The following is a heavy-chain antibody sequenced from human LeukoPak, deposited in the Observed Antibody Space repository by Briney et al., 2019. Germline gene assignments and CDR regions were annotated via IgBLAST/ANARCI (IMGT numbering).Heavy chain of an antibody. Sequence: GGSLRLSCAASGFTFSSYSMNWVRQAPGKGLEWVSSISSSSSYIYYADSVKGRFTISRDNAKNSLYLQMNSLRAEDTAVYYCATRYCSGGSCYSPFDYWGQGTLVTVSS. V-gene: IGHV3-21*01. J-gene: IGHJ4*02. CDR2: ISSSSSYI. D-gene: IGHD2-15*01. CDR3: ATRYCSGGSCYSPFDY. CDR1: GFTFSSYS.